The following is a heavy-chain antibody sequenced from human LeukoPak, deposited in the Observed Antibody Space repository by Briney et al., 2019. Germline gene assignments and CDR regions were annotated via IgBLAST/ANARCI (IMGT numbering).Heavy chain of an antibody. CDR1: GGSISSGSYY. V-gene: IGHV4-61*02. J-gene: IGHJ6*03. Sequence: SETLSLTCTVSGGSISSGSYYWSWIRRPAGKGLEWIGRIYTSGSTNYNPSLKSRVTISVDTSKNQFSLKLSSVTAADTAVYYCASESPGGYYYYYMDVWGKGTTVTVSS. CDR3: ASESPGGYYYYYMDV. D-gene: IGHD3-10*01. CDR2: IYTSGST.